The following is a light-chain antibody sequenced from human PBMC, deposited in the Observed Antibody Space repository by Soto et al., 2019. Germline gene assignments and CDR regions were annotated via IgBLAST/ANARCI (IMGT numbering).Light chain of an antibody. CDR3: QHYVSSLWT. J-gene: IGKJ1*01. CDR2: GAS. CDR1: QSVSSNY. V-gene: IGKV3-20*01. Sequence: EIVLTQSPGTLSLSPGERATLSCRASQSVSSNYLAWYQQKPGQAPRLLIYGASSRATGIPDRFSGSGSGTDFTLTISRLEPEDSAVYYCQHYVSSLWTFGQGTKVEI.